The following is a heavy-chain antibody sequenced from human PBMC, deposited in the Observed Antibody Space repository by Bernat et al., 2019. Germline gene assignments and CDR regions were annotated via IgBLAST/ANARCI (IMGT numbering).Heavy chain of an antibody. V-gene: IGHV3-23*01. CDR1: GFTFSNYA. CDR3: AKASPYGTTWYGRVGF. D-gene: IGHD6-13*01. J-gene: IGHJ6*02. Sequence: EVQLLESGGGLVQPGGSLRLSCAASGFTFSNYALTWVRQAPGKGLEWVSAVRGSDGSTYYADSVKGRFIMSRDRSRDTMDLQMNSLRPEDTAVYYCAKASPYGTTWYGRVGFWGQGTTVTVSS. CDR2: VRGSDGST.